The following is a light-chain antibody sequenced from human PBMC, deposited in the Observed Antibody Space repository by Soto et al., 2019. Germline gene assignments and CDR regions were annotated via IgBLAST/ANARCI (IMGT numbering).Light chain of an antibody. CDR1: MRDIGAYNL. J-gene: IGLJ2*01. CDR2: EVR. Sequence: QSVLTQPASVSGSPGQSITIFCAGTMRDIGAYNLVSWYQQHPGRAPQLIIYEVRNRPSGSSFRFSGSESGNTASLTISGLQAEDEADYYCSSFTSRSSLIFGGGTKVTVL. CDR3: SSFTSRSSLI. V-gene: IGLV2-14*01.